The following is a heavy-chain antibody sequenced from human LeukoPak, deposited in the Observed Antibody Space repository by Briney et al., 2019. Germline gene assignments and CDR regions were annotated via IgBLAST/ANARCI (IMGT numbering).Heavy chain of an antibody. CDR1: GFTVSSNY. D-gene: IGHD3-22*01. V-gene: IGHV3-53*01. Sequence: GGSLRLSCAASGFTVSSNYMSWVRQAPGKGLEWVSVIYSGGSTYYADSVKGRFTISRDNSKNTLYLQMNSLRAEDTAVYYCARARGDSSGYHMYHFDYWGQGTLVTVSS. CDR3: ARARGDSSGYHMYHFDY. CDR2: IYSGGST. J-gene: IGHJ4*02.